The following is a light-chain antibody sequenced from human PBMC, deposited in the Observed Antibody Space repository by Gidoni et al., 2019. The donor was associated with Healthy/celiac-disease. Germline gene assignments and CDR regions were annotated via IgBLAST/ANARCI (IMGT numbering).Light chain of an antibody. CDR3: GTWGSSVSGGGV. Sequence: QSVLTQPPSVSAAPGQKDTISCSGSSSNIGNNYVSWYQQLPGTAPKLLIYDNDKRPSGIPDRFSGSKSGTSATLGITGLQTGDEADYYCGTWGSSVSGGGVFGGGTKVTVL. CDR1: SSNIGNNY. V-gene: IGLV1-51*01. J-gene: IGLJ3*02. CDR2: DND.